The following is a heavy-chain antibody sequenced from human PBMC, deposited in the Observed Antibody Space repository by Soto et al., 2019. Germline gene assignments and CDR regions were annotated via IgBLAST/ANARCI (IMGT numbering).Heavy chain of an antibody. CDR1: GDSVSSNSAA. CDR2: TYYRSRWYN. CDR3: ASRGEWFLRPYYYYYMDV. Sequence: TCAISGDSVSSNSAAWNWIRQSPSRGLEWLGRTYYRSRWYNDYAVSVKSRITVNPDTSKNQFSLHLNSVTPEDTAVYYCASRGEWFLRPYYYYYMDVWGKGTTVTVSS. D-gene: IGHD3-3*01. J-gene: IGHJ6*03. V-gene: IGHV6-1*01.